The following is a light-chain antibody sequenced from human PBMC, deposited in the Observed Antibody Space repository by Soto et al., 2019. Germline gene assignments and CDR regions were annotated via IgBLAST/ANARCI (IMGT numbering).Light chain of an antibody. CDR3: QQRSNWAMYT. CDR1: QSVRTY. CDR2: DAS. Sequence: DIVLTQSPATLALSPGERATLSCRASQSVRTYLAWYQQKPGQAPRLLIYDASNRATGIPARFRGSGSGTVFTLTVSSLEPEDFAVYYCQQRSNWAMYTFGQGTKLEIK. V-gene: IGKV3-11*01. J-gene: IGKJ2*01.